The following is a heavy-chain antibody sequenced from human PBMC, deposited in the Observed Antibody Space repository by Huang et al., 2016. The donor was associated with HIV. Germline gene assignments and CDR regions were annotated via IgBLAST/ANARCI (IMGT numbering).Heavy chain of an antibody. CDR2: SVPIFGTA. CDR1: GGTFSSYA. V-gene: IGHV1-69*13. CDR3: ARARGYYDRSVSYYFDY. D-gene: IGHD3-22*01. Sequence: QVQLVQSGAEVKKPGSSVKVSCKASGGTFSSYAISWVRQAPGQGLEWMGGSVPIFGTANYAQKLQGRVTITADESTSTAYMELSSLRSEDTAVYYCARARGYYDRSVSYYFDYWGQGTLVTVSS. J-gene: IGHJ4*02.